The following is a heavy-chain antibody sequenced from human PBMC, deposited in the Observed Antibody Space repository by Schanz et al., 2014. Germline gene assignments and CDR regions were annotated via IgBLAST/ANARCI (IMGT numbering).Heavy chain of an antibody. CDR3: AKVRYSSGWRGDYFDE. CDR1: EFTFSTDA. Sequence: DVHLLESGGGLVQPGGSLRLSCAASEFTFSTDAMSWVRQAPGKGLEWLSVISASGGDTYYADSVKGRFTISRDNSKNTLYLQMNSLRAEDPAVYYCAKVRYSSGWRGDYFDEWGQGTLVTVAS. V-gene: IGHV3-23*01. CDR2: ISASGGDT. J-gene: IGHJ4*02. D-gene: IGHD6-25*01.